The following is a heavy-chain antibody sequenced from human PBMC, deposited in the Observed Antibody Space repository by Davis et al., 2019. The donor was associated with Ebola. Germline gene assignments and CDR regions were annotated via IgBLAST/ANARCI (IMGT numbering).Heavy chain of an antibody. J-gene: IGHJ4*02. CDR3: AKAGHVVVVAATPVDY. V-gene: IGHV3-23*01. Sequence: GESLKISCAASGFTFSSYAMSWVRQAPGKGLEWVSAISGSGGSTYYADSVKGRFTISRDNSKNTLYLQMNSLRAEDTAVYYCAKAGHVVVVAATPVDYWGQGTLVTVSS. CDR1: GFTFSSYA. D-gene: IGHD2-15*01. CDR2: ISGSGGST.